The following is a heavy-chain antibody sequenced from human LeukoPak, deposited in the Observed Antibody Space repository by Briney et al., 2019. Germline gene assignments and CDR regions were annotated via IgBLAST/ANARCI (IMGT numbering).Heavy chain of an antibody. D-gene: IGHD3-10*01. Sequence: GGSLRLSCAASGFTFSSYSMNWVRQAPGKGLEWVSSISSSSSYIYYADSVKGRFTISRDNAKNSLYLQMNSLRAEDTAVYYCAKDPKNVLSYGSGSKSSSYYFDYWGQGTLVTVSS. CDR3: AKDPKNVLSYGSGSKSSSYYFDY. CDR1: GFTFSSYS. CDR2: ISSSSSYI. J-gene: IGHJ4*02. V-gene: IGHV3-21*01.